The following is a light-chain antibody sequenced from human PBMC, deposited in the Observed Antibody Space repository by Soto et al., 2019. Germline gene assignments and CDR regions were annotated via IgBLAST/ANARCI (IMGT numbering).Light chain of an antibody. CDR1: QSISNY. CDR2: AAS. J-gene: IGKJ1*01. Sequence: DIQMTQSPSSLSASVGDRVTITCRASQSISNYLNWYQQKPGKAPKLLIYAASSMQSGVPSRFSGSGSETDFTPTISSLQPDDSATYYWQQSFSPLWTFGQGTKVEV. V-gene: IGKV1-39*01. CDR3: QQSFSPLWT.